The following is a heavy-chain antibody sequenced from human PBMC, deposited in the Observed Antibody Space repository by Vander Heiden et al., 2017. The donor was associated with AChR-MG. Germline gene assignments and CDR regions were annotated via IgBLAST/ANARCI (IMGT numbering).Heavy chain of an antibody. Sequence: QITLTESGPTLVKPTQTLTLTCTFSGFSLSTSGVGVGWIRQPPGKALEWLALMYWDDDKRYSPSLKSRLTITKDTSKNQVVLTMTNMDPVDTATYYCAHRQGIIRSSGWYEDYWGQGTLVTVSS. V-gene: IGHV2-5*02. J-gene: IGHJ4*02. D-gene: IGHD6-19*01. CDR1: GFSLSTSGVG. CDR2: MYWDDDK. CDR3: AHRQGIIRSSGWYEDY.